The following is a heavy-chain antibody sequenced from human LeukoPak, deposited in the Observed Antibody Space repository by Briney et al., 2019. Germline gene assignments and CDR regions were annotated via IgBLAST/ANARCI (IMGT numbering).Heavy chain of an antibody. CDR2: ISGSAGST. V-gene: IGHV3-23*01. CDR1: GFTFSSYA. J-gene: IGHJ4*02. Sequence: PGGSLRLSCAASGFTFSSYAMSWVRQAPGKGLEWVSAISGSAGSTYYADSVKGRFTISRDNSKNTLYLQMNSLRAEDTAVYYCAKVIGSSSWYAYFDYWGQGTLVTVSS. D-gene: IGHD6-13*01. CDR3: AKVIGSSSWYAYFDY.